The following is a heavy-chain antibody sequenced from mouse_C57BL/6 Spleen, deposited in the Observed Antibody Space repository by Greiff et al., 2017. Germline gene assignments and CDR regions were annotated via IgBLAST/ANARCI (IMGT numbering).Heavy chain of an antibody. D-gene: IGHD1-1*01. CDR2: IRLKSDNYAT. V-gene: IGHV6-3*01. J-gene: IGHJ3*01. CDR1: GFTFSNYW. Sequence: EVMLVESGGGLVQPGGSMKLSCVASGFTFSNYWMNWVRQSPEKGLEWVAQIRLKSDNYATHYAESVKGRFTISRDDSKSSVYLQMNNLRAEDTGIYYCTGYSGSSYEGWFAYWGQGTLVTVSA. CDR3: TGYSGSSYEGWFAY.